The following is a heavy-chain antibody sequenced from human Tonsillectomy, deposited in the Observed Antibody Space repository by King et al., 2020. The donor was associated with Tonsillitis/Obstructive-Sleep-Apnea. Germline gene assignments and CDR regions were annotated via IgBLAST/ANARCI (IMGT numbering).Heavy chain of an antibody. D-gene: IGHD6-13*01. V-gene: IGHV4-59*01. CDR1: GGSISSYY. Sequence: QLQESGPGLVKPSETLSLTCTVSGGSISSYYWSWIRQPPGKGLEWIGYIYYSGSTNYNPSLKSRVTISVDTSKNQFSLQLSSVTAADTAVYYCARGYSSSWYYYYYMDVWGKGTTVTVSS. CDR2: IYYSGST. J-gene: IGHJ6*03. CDR3: ARGYSSSWYYYYYMDV.